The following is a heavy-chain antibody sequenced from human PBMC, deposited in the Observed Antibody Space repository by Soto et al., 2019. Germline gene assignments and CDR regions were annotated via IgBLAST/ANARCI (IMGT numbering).Heavy chain of an antibody. V-gene: IGHV1-2*02. J-gene: IGHJ4*02. Sequence: QVQLVQSGAEVKKPGASVKVSCKASGYTFTGYYMHWVRQAPGQGLEWMGWINPNSGGTNYAQKIQRRVTMTRDTSISTAYMELSRLRSDDTAVYYCARRGRGNYFDYWGQGTLVTVSS. CDR2: INPNSGGT. D-gene: IGHD3-16*01. CDR3: ARRGRGNYFDY. CDR1: GYTFTGYY.